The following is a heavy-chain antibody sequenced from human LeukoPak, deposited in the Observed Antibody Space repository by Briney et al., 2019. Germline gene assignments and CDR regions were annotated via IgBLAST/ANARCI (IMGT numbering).Heavy chain of an antibody. Sequence: GGSLRLSCAASGYTFSNYNMNWVRLAPGKGLEWVSSMSSSSSYIYYADSVKGRFTISRENAKNSLYLQMNSLRAGDTAVYYCARAPIAVSGKSYYYYGMDVWGQGTTVTVSS. CDR2: MSSSSSYI. J-gene: IGHJ6*02. V-gene: IGHV3-21*01. CDR3: ARAPIAVSGKSYYYYGMDV. D-gene: IGHD6-19*01. CDR1: GYTFSNYN.